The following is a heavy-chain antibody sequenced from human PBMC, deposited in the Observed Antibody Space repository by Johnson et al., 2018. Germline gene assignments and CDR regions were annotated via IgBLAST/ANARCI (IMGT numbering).Heavy chain of an antibody. D-gene: IGHD3-22*01. CDR3: ARVTTDFYDSSGYGFQH. CDR1: GFTFSDHY. Sequence: VQLGQCGGGLVQPGGSLRPSCAASGFTFSDHYMDWVRQAPGMGLEWVGRMRKKVNSYTTEYAASVKGRFTIARDDSKNSLYLQMNSLKTEDTAVYYCARVTTDFYDSSGYGFQHWGQGTMVTVSS. V-gene: IGHV3-72*01. J-gene: IGHJ1*01. CDR2: MRKKVNSYTT.